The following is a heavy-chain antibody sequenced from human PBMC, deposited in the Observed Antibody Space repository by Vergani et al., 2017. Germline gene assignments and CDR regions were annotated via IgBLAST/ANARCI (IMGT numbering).Heavy chain of an antibody. D-gene: IGHD6-19*01. Sequence: QVQLVESGGGVVQPGRSLRLYCAASGFTFSSYGMHWVRQAPGKGLEWVAVISYDGSNKYYADSVKGRFTISRDNSKNTLYLQMNSLRAEDTAVYYCARSSGWYVYYMDVWDKGTTVTVSS. CDR3: ARSSGWYVYYMDV. CDR1: GFTFSSYG. CDR2: ISYDGSNK. J-gene: IGHJ6*03. V-gene: IGHV3-30*03.